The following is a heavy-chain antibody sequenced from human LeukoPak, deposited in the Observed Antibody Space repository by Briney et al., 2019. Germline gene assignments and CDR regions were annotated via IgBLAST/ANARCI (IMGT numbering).Heavy chain of an antibody. CDR2: IYTSGNT. CDR1: GGSISSSY. J-gene: IGHJ3*02. V-gene: IGHV4-4*07. D-gene: IGHD2-2*01. CDR3: ARGRDIVVVPAASHDAFDI. Sequence: SETLSLTCTVSGGSISSSYWSWIRQPAGKGLEWIGRIYTSGNTDSNPSLKSRLRMSVNTSKNQFSLKLSSVTAADTAVYYCARGRDIVVVPAASHDAFDIWGQGTMVTVSS.